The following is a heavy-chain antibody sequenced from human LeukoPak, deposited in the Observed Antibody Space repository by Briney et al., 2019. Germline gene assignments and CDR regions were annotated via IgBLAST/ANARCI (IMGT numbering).Heavy chain of an antibody. CDR3: AKRRERRWLQPYFDY. D-gene: IGHD5-24*01. CDR2: ISGSGGST. J-gene: IGHJ4*02. Sequence: GGSLRLSCAASGFTFSSYGMSWVRQAPGKGLEWVSAISGSGGSTYYADSVKGRFTISRDNSKNTLYLQMNSLRAEDTAVYYCAKRRERRWLQPYFDYWGQGTLVTVSS. V-gene: IGHV3-23*01. CDR1: GFTFSSYG.